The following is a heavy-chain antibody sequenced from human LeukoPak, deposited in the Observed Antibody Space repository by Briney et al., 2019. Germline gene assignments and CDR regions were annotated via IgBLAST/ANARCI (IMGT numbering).Heavy chain of an antibody. CDR1: GYTFTSYD. D-gene: IGHD5-18*01. Sequence: ASVKVSCKASGYTFTSYDINWVRQATGQGLEWMGWMNPNSGNTGYARKFQGRVTMTRNTSISTAYMELSSLRSEDTAVYYCAREGKLPYSYGYYYYGMDVWGQGTTVTVSS. CDR3: AREGKLPYSYGYYYYGMDV. J-gene: IGHJ6*02. CDR2: MNPNSGNT. V-gene: IGHV1-8*01.